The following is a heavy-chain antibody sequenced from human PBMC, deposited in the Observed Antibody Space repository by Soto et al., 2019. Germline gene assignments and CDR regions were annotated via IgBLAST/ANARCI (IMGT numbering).Heavy chain of an antibody. CDR2: INPSGDST. CDR3: APTLGSSNYGAFLI. Sequence: ASVKVSCKASGYTFTNSYIHWVRQTPGQGLQWMGMINPSGDSTTYAQRFQGRVTLTRDTSTTTVYMELSSLRSEDTAIYYCAPTLGSSNYGAFLIWGQGTMVTVS. V-gene: IGHV1-46*03. D-gene: IGHD3-10*01. CDR1: GYTFTNSY. J-gene: IGHJ3*02.